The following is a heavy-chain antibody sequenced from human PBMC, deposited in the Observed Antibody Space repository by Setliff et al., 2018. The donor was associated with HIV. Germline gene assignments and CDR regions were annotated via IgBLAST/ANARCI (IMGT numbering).Heavy chain of an antibody. D-gene: IGHD3-22*01. CDR1: GFSFSTYV. Sequence: PGGSLRLSCVASGFSFSTYVMHWVRQAPGKGLEWVAVIPHDGSNKYYADSVKGRFTISRDNSKNTLYLQLNGLRAEDTAVYYCAKAKHPITMIYYFDYWGQGTLVTVSS. CDR2: IPHDGSNK. CDR3: AKAKHPITMIYYFDY. J-gene: IGHJ4*02. V-gene: IGHV3-30*18.